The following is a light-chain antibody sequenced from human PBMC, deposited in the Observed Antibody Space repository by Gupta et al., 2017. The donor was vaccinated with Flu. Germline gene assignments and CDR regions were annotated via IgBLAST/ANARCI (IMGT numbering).Light chain of an antibody. V-gene: IGKV1-39*01. CDR3: QQSYSTPRT. CDR1: KVIDNF. CDR2: AAS. J-gene: IGKJ1*01. Sequence: PPPLSASGGDRVTFTCRASKVIDNFVKWYQQKAGKATNLLYDAASRVQGGAPSRCIGRGSGTEFTLTSSSLQPEDFATYYCQQSYSTPRTFGQGTKVE.